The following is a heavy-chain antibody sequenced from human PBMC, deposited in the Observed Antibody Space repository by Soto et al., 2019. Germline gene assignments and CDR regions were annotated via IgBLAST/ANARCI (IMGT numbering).Heavy chain of an antibody. CDR2: INAGNGNT. CDR3: ARDGAVAGDSNFDY. Sequence: QVQLVQSGAEVKKPGASVKVSCKASGYTFTRYAMHWVRQAPGQRLXWMGWINAGNGNTKYSQKFQGRVTITTDTSASTAYMELSSLRSEDTAVYYCARDGAVAGDSNFDYWGQGTLVTVSS. V-gene: IGHV1-3*01. CDR1: GYTFTRYA. J-gene: IGHJ4*02. D-gene: IGHD6-19*01.